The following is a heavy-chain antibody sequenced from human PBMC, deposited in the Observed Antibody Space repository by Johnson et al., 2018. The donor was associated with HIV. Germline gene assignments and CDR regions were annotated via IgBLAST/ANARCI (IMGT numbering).Heavy chain of an antibody. Sequence: VQLVESGGSLVQPGGSLRLSCAASGFTFSDYDIHWVRQGIGKGLEWVSAIGTAGDTYYPDSVKGRFTISRENAKNSLYLQMNSLRAGDTAVYYCARVEQRSGYYRGGFDMWGQGTMVTVSS. CDR1: GFTFSDYD. V-gene: IGHV3-13*01. D-gene: IGHD3-3*01. CDR3: ARVEQRSGYYRGGFDM. CDR2: IGTAGDT. J-gene: IGHJ3*02.